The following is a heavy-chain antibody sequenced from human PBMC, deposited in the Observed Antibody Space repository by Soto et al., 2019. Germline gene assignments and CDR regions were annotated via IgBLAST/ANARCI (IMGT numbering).Heavy chain of an antibody. CDR3: ATDVRSTLRPDAFDV. CDR1: GFTFSSYT. CDR2: ISGSGFTT. D-gene: IGHD2-15*01. V-gene: IGHV3-23*01. J-gene: IGHJ3*01. Sequence: EVQILESGGGSVQRGGSLRLSCAASGFTFSSYTMTWVRQAPGKGLEWVSSISGSGFTTYYADSVKGRFTISRDNSKNTVYVQMDNLRAEDSAVYHCATDVRSTLRPDAFDVWGQGTVVSDSS.